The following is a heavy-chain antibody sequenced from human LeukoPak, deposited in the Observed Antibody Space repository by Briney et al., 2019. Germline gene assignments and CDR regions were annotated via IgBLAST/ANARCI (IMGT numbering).Heavy chain of an antibody. V-gene: IGHV4-34*01. CDR3: ARGANNNYVYDY. CDR1: GGSFSGYY. J-gene: IGHJ4*02. Sequence: PSETLSLTCAVYGGSFSGYYWSWIRQPPGKGLEWIGEINHSGSTNYNPSLKSRVTISVDTSKNQFSLKLSSVTAADTAVYYCARGANNNYVYDYWGQGTLVTVSS. D-gene: IGHD4-11*01. CDR2: INHSGST.